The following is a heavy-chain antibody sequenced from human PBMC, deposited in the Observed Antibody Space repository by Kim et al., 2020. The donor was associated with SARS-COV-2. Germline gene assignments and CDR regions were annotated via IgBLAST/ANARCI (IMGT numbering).Heavy chain of an antibody. D-gene: IGHD3-16*02. V-gene: IGHV4-39*01. Sequence: SETLSLTCTVSGGSISSRSYYWGWIRQPPGKGLEWIGSIYYSGSTYYNPSLKSRVTISVDTSKNQFSLKLSSVTAADTAVYYCARHQYYDYVWGSYLSDYWRQGTLVTVSS. CDR2: IYYSGST. CDR3: ARHQYYDYVWGSYLSDY. J-gene: IGHJ4*02. CDR1: GGSISSRSYY.